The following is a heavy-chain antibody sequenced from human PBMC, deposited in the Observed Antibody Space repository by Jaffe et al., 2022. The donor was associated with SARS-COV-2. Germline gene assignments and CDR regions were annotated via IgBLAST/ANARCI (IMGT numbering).Heavy chain of an antibody. Sequence: EVQLLESGGDLVQPGGSLRLSCAASGFTFSSYKMTWVRQAPGKGLEWLSSITGDAATTYYADSVKGRFTISRDNSKNTLFLQMTNLRAEDTAAYYCAKYYTTYVYNYYGLDVWGQGTTVTVSS. J-gene: IGHJ6*02. D-gene: IGHD4-4*01. CDR3: AKYYTTYVYNYYGLDV. V-gene: IGHV3-23*01. CDR2: ITGDAATT. CDR1: GFTFSSYK.